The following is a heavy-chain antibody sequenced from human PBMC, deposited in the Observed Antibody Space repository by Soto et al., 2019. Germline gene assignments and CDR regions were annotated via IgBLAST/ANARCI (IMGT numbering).Heavy chain of an antibody. CDR3: ASWARGVVVAAHYGMDV. CDR1: GYTFTSYD. CDR2: MNPNSGNT. V-gene: IGHV1-8*01. Sequence: ASVKVSCKASGYTFTSYDINWVRQATGQGLEWMGWMNPNSGNTGYAQKFQGRVTMTRNTSISRAYMELSSLRSEDTAVYYCASWARGVVVAAHYGMDVWGQGTTVTVSS. D-gene: IGHD2-15*01. J-gene: IGHJ6*02.